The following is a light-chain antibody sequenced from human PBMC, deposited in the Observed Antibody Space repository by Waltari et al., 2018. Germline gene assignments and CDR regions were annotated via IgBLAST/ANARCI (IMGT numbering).Light chain of an antibody. Sequence: QSALTQPASVSGSPGQSITISCTGTSSDVGSSNLVSWYQQHPGKAPKLMIYEVTERPSGVSNRFSGSKSDNTAPLTISGLQAEDEADYYCCSHAGSSIYVFGTGTKVTIL. J-gene: IGLJ1*01. CDR2: EVT. CDR1: SSDVGSSNL. CDR3: CSHAGSSIYV. V-gene: IGLV2-23*02.